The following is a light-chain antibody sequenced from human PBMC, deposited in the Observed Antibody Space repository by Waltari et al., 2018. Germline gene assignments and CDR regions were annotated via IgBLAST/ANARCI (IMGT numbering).Light chain of an antibody. Sequence: DIQMTQSPSSLSASMGDTVPIPCRARQSVSTYLNLYQKKPGKAPNLLIYSASALQSGIPTRFRGSGSGTDFTLTIHSLQREDFATYYCQQSFILPLTFGGGTKVEIK. CDR2: SAS. CDR3: QQSFILPLT. CDR1: QSVSTY. V-gene: IGKV1-39*01. J-gene: IGKJ4*01.